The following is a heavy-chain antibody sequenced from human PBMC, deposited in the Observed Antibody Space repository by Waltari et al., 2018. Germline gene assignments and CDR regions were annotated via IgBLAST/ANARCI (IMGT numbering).Heavy chain of an antibody. CDR2: INTDGSYT. CDR1: GFTFSSYW. V-gene: IGHV3-74*01. J-gene: IGHJ6*02. Sequence: EVQLVESGGGLVQPGGSLRLSCAASGFTFSSYWIHWVRQAPGKGLVWVSRINTDGSYTNYADSVKGRFTISRDSAKNTLYLQMHSLGAEDTAVYYCARQTHYGTDVWGQGTTVTVSS. CDR3: ARQTHYGTDV.